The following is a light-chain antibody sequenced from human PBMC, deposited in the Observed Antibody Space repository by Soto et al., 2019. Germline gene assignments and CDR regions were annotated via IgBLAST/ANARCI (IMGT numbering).Light chain of an antibody. V-gene: IGKV3-20*01. CDR2: GAS. J-gene: IGKJ3*01. CDR3: QQYGSSPPFT. Sequence: ESVLTQSPGTLSLSPGERANLSCRASQSIRNSYLAWYQQKPGQAPRLLIYGASSRATGIPDRFSGSGSGTDFTLTISRLESEDFAVYYCQQYGSSPPFTFGPGTKVDIK. CDR1: QSIRNSY.